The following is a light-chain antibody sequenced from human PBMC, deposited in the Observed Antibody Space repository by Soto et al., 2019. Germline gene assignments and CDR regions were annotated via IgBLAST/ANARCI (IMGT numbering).Light chain of an antibody. V-gene: IGKV3-20*01. CDR1: QSVDSN. CDR3: QQYGTSRWT. Sequence: EIVMTQSPATLSVSPGDGATLSCRASQSVDSNLAWYQQKPGQTPRLLIYGASNRATGIPDRFSGSGSGTDFTLIISRLEPEDFAVYYCQQYGTSRWTFGQGTKVDI. CDR2: GAS. J-gene: IGKJ1*01.